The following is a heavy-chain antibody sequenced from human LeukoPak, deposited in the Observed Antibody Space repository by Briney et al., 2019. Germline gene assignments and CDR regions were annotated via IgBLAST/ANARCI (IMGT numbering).Heavy chain of an antibody. CDR1: GGSLSSGGYY. CDR2: IYYSGST. J-gene: IGHJ2*01. V-gene: IGHV4-31*03. Sequence: PSQTLSLTCTVSGGSLSSGGYYWSWIRQHPGKGLEWIGYIYYSGSTYYNPSLKSRVTISVDTSKNQFSLKLSSVTAADTAVYYCARGFDDGDSPYWYFDLWGRGTLVTVSS. CDR3: ARGFDDGDSPYWYFDL. D-gene: IGHD4-17*01.